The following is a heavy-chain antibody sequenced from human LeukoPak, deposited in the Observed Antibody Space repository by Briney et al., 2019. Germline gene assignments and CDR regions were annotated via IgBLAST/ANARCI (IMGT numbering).Heavy chain of an antibody. V-gene: IGHV4-59*08. Sequence: SETLSLTCTVAGGSISSYYWSWIRQPPGKGLEWIGYIYYSGSTNYNPSLKSRVTISVDTSKNQFSLKLSSVTAADTAVYYCARQGNYYDTRPFDYWGQGTLVTVSS. CDR3: ARQGNYYDTRPFDY. D-gene: IGHD3-22*01. CDR1: GGSISSYY. CDR2: IYYSGST. J-gene: IGHJ4*02.